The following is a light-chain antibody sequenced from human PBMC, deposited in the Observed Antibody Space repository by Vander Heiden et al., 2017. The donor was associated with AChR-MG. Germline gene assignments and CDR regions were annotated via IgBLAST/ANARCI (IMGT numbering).Light chain of an antibody. J-gene: IGKJ3*01. CDR1: QTLLYNSNNKNY. Sequence: DIVMTQSPDSLAVSLGERATINCKSSQTLLYNSNNKNYLSWYQQKPGQPPKLLISWASTRESGVPDRFSGSGSGTDFTLTISSLQAEDVAVYYCQQYYSTLLTFGPGTKVDIK. CDR2: WAS. CDR3: QQYYSTLLT. V-gene: IGKV4-1*01.